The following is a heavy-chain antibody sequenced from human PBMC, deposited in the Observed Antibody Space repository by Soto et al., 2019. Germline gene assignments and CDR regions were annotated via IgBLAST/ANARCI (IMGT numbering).Heavy chain of an antibody. J-gene: IGHJ6*02. CDR3: AREPRDYYYGRDV. V-gene: IGHV1-3*01. CDR1: GYTFTRFP. CDR2: INADNGNT. Sequence: QVHLVQSEAEARKPGASVKLSCKTSGYTFTRFPIHWVRQAPGQRLEWMGWINADNGNTKYSQKFQGRGTITRDTSATTAHMELSSLRSDDTAVYYCAREPRDYYYGRDVWGQGTTVTVSS.